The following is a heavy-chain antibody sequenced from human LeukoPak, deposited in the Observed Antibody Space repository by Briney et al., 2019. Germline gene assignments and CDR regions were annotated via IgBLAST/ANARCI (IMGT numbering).Heavy chain of an antibody. Sequence: PSETLSLTCTVSSGSISTSNYYWGWVRQPPGKALEWIGNIFYSGSTYYSPSLKSRVTISVDTSKKQFSLELSSVTAADTAVYYCARLHRGEQQLVRNYFDYWGQGTVVTVSS. CDR1: SGSISTSNYY. CDR2: IFYSGST. CDR3: ARLHRGEQQLVRNYFDY. V-gene: IGHV4-39*07. J-gene: IGHJ4*02. D-gene: IGHD6-13*01.